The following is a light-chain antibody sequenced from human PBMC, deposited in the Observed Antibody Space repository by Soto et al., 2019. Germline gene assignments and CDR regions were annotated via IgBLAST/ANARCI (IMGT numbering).Light chain of an antibody. CDR1: SSDVGGYNR. V-gene: IGLV2-14*01. Sequence: QSVLTQPASVTGSPGQSITISCTGTSSDVGGYNRVSWYQHYPGTAPKLMIYEVTNRPSGVSDRFSASKSGNTASLTISGLQPEDEADYYCSSYAGSNNLVFGGGTKVTVL. J-gene: IGLJ2*01. CDR2: EVT. CDR3: SSYAGSNNLV.